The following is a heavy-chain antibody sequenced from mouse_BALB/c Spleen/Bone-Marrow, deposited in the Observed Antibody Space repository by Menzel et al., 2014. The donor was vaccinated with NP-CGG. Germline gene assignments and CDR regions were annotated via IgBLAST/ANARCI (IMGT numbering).Heavy chain of an antibody. D-gene: IGHD6-1*01. CDR2: VDPSFSET. CDR1: VYIFTSYW. V-gene: IGHV1-74*01. J-gene: IGHJ4*01. CDR3: ARTFQPRRAMDY. Sequence: QVQLKELVPVLVRPGASVKMSCKASVYIFTSYWMHWVIQRPVQGFEWFGMVDPSFSETRLNQKFMAQATLNVEKSSNTANMHLSSQTSEDSAVYYCARTFQPRRAMDYWGQGSSVAVSS.